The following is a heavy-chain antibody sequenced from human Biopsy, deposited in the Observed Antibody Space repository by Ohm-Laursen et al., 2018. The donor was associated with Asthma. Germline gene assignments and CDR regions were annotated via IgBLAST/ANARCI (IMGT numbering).Heavy chain of an antibody. CDR3: VRDGTDDAFDI. Sequence: GSLRLSCTASGFTFGDYWMSWVRQVPGRGLEWVANIKHDGSENNHVDSVKGRFTMARDNSKNTLDLQMNSLREEDTAVYYCVRDGTDDAFDIWGQGTVVSVSS. J-gene: IGHJ3*02. D-gene: IGHD1-1*01. CDR2: IKHDGSEN. V-gene: IGHV3-7*01. CDR1: GFTFGDYW.